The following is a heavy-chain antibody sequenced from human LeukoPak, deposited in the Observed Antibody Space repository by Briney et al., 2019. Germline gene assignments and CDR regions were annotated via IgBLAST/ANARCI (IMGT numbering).Heavy chain of an antibody. J-gene: IGHJ6*02. Sequence: SETLSLTCAVYGGSFSGYYWSWIRQPPGKGLEGIGEINHSGSTNYNPSLKSRVTISVDTSKNQFSLKLSSVTAADTAVYYCARGRAAGTRFYYYGMDVWGQGTTATVSS. CDR3: ARGRAAGTRFYYYGMDV. V-gene: IGHV4-34*01. CDR1: GGSFSGYY. CDR2: INHSGST. D-gene: IGHD6-13*01.